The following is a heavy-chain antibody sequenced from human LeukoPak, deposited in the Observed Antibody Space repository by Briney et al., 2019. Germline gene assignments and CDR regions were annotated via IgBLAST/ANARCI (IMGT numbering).Heavy chain of an antibody. CDR2: INPSGGST. V-gene: IGHV1-46*01. Sequence: GASVTVSRKASGYTFTSYYMHWVRQAPGQGLEWMGIINPSGGSTTYVQNFQGRVTMTRDTSTSTVYMELSSLKSEDTAVYYCARATSSGRRFDYWGQGTLVTVSS. CDR1: GYTFTSYY. CDR3: ARATSSGRRFDY. J-gene: IGHJ4*02. D-gene: IGHD6-25*01.